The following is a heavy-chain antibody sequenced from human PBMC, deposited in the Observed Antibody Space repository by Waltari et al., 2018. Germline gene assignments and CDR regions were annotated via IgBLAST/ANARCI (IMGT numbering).Heavy chain of an antibody. V-gene: IGHV4-34*01. J-gene: IGHJ6*02. CDR1: GGSCSGYY. CDR2: INHSGST. D-gene: IGHD5-18*01. CDR3: ARGRGYSYGSMSSVYYYYYGMDV. Sequence: QVQLQQWGAGLWKPSETLSLTCAVYGGSCSGYYWSWIRTPPGKGLEWIGEINHSGSTHSNPSLKSRVTISVDTSKNQCSLKLSSVTAADTAVYYCARGRGYSYGSMSSVYYYYYGMDVWGQGTTVTVSS.